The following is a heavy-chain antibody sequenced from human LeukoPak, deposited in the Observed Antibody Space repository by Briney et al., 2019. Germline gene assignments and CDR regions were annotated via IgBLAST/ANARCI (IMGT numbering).Heavy chain of an antibody. CDR2: IYHNGNT. CDR3: ARDRRQRDYFDF. D-gene: IGHD1-1*01. V-gene: IGHV4-38-2*02. Sequence: SETLSLTCTVSGYSISSGYYWGWIRQPPRKGLEWIGSIYHNGNTYYNPSLKSRVTISVDTSKNEFSLKLNSVSAADTALYYCARDRRQRDYFDFWGQGARVTVSS. J-gene: IGHJ4*02. CDR1: GYSISSGYY.